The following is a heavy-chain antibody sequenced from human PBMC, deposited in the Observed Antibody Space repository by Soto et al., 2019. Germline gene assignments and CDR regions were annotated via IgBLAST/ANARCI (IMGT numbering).Heavy chain of an antibody. Sequence: QVQLVQSGAEVKKPGASVKLSCKASGYTFTSYYIHWVRQAPGLGRELMAIINPNGGSTNYAQKFQGRVTVTRDTSTSTVYMELTSLRSEDTAVYYCARNLATGDYWGQGTLVTVSS. V-gene: IGHV1-46*01. CDR1: GYTFTSYY. J-gene: IGHJ4*02. CDR2: INPNGGST. D-gene: IGHD1-1*01. CDR3: ARNLATGDY.